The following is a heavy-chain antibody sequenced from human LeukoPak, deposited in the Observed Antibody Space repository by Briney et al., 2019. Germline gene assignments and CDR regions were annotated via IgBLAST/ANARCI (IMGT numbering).Heavy chain of an antibody. D-gene: IGHD5-12*01. J-gene: IGHJ4*02. V-gene: IGHV4-59*01. CDR2: IYYSGST. Sequence: SETLSLTCSMSGGSISSYHWSWIRQPPGKGLEWIGYIYYSGSTNYNPSLKSRVTISVDTSKDQFSLKLSSVTAADTAVYYCARDGPLRFFDYWGQGTLVTVSS. CDR1: GGSISSYH. CDR3: ARDGPLRFFDY.